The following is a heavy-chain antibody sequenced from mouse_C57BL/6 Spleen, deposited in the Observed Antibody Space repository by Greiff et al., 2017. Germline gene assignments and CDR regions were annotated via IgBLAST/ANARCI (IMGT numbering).Heavy chain of an antibody. D-gene: IGHD2-3*01. Sequence: QVQLKQPGAELVKPGASVKMSCKASGYTFTSYWITWVKQRPGQGLEWIGDIYPGSGSTNYNEKFKSKATLTVDTSSSTAYMQLSSLTSEDSAVYYCARARLYDGYWFAYWGQGTLVTVSA. J-gene: IGHJ3*01. CDR1: GYTFTSYW. CDR3: ARARLYDGYWFAY. V-gene: IGHV1-55*01. CDR2: IYPGSGST.